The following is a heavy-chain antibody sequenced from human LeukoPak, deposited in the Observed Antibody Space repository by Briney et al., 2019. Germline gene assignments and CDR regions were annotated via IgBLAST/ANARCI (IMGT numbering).Heavy chain of an antibody. CDR2: VNLSDDTT. V-gene: IGHV1-46*01. CDR1: GYPFTNYF. CDR3: ARDQHTRFGVVTPIPYYMDV. Sequence: ASVKVSXKASGYPFTNYFIHWVRQAPGQGLEWMGVVNLSDDTTTYTQKFQGRVTMTRDTSTNTVYMKLTSLRSEDTAVYYCARDQHTRFGVVTPIPYYMDVWGKGTTVTVSS. D-gene: IGHD3-3*01. J-gene: IGHJ6*03.